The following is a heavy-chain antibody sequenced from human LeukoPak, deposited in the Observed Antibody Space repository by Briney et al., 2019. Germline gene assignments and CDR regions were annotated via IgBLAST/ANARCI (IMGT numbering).Heavy chain of an antibody. CDR1: GFTFHDYT. CDR3: AGDSLSPPQGDS. Sequence: GGSLRLSCAASGFTFHDYTIHWVRQTPGKRLEWVSLITWDGGGTYYADSVKGRFTISRDNSKNTLYLQMSSLRAEDTAVYYCAGDSLSPPQGDSWGQGTLVTVSS. J-gene: IGHJ4*02. CDR2: ITWDGGGT. D-gene: IGHD2/OR15-2a*01. V-gene: IGHV3-43*01.